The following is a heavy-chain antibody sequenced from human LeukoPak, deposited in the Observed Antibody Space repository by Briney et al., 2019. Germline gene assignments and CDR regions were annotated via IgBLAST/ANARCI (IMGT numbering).Heavy chain of an antibody. J-gene: IGHJ4*02. V-gene: IGHV3-23*01. D-gene: IGHD5-12*01. CDR3: AKHSGYDFFLVVFDY. CDR1: GFTFSSYA. CDR2: ISGSGGST. Sequence: GGSLRLSCAASGFTFSSYAMSWVRQAPGKGLEWVSAISGSGGSTYYADSVKGRFTISRDNSKNTLYLQMNSLRAEDTAVYYCAKHSGYDFFLVVFDYWGREPWSPSPQ.